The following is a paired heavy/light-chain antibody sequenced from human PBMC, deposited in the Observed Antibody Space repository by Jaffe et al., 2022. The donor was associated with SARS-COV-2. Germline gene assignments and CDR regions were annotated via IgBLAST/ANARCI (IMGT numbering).Light chain of an antibody. CDR1: QTMSYF. CDR2: AAS. V-gene: IGKV1-39*01. Sequence: DIQMTQSPSSLSASVGDRVTITCRASQTMSYFLNWYQQKPGKAPDVLIYAASTLQSGVPSRFSGSGSGTDFTLTISSLQPEDFAIYYCQQSFSVPYTFGQGTKLEI. J-gene: IGKJ2*01. CDR3: QQSFSVPYT.
Heavy chain of an antibody. Sequence: QVQLQESGPGLLKPSETLSLTCSVSGGSISNYYWSWIRQPPGKGLEWIGYIYDSGTTRYNPSLKSRVTISLDTSKNQFSLQLTSVTAADTAVYYCARGCSYSSCYLGPVWGKGTTVTVSS. CDR2: IYDSGTT. V-gene: IGHV4-59*01. CDR3: ARGCSYSSCYLGPV. J-gene: IGHJ6*04. CDR1: GGSISNYY. D-gene: IGHD2-15*01.